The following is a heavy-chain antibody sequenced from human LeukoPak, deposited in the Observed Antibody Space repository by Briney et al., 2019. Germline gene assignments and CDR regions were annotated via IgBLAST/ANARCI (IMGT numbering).Heavy chain of an antibody. J-gene: IGHJ6*03. V-gene: IGHV3-21*01. CDR2: ISSSSYI. CDR3: AGGYCSSTSCEGYYHYYMDV. Sequence: GGSLRLSCAASGFTFSSYSMNWVRQAPGKGLEWVSSISSSSYIYYADSVKGRFTISRDNAKNSLYLQMNSLRAEDTAVYYCAGGYCSSTSCEGYYHYYMDVWGKGTTVTVSS. D-gene: IGHD2-2*01. CDR1: GFTFSSYS.